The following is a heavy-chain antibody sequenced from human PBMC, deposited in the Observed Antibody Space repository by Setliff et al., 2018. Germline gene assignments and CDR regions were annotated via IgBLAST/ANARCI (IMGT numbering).Heavy chain of an antibody. CDR3: ASSPLLYSDSSGLSGTFDI. D-gene: IGHD3-22*01. J-gene: IGHJ3*02. CDR2: IDYSGST. Sequence: SETLSLTCTVSGGSISSYYWSWIRQPPGKGLEWIAYIDYSGSTYYNPSLKSRVTISIDTSKNQFSLKVNSVTAADTAVYYCASSPLLYSDSSGLSGTFDIWGQGTMVTVSS. V-gene: IGHV4-59*08. CDR1: GGSISSYY.